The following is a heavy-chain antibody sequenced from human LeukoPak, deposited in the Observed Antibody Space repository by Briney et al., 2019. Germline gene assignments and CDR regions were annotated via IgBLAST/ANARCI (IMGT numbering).Heavy chain of an antibody. D-gene: IGHD3-10*01. Sequence: PSETLSLTCTVSGGSISSYYWSWIRQPPGKGLEWIGYIYYSGSTNYNPSLKSRVTISVDTSKNQFSLKLSSVTAADTAVYYCARAPPYYYGSAIDAFDIWGQGTMVTVSS. V-gene: IGHV4-59*01. CDR2: IYYSGST. J-gene: IGHJ3*02. CDR1: GGSISSYY. CDR3: ARAPPYYYGSAIDAFDI.